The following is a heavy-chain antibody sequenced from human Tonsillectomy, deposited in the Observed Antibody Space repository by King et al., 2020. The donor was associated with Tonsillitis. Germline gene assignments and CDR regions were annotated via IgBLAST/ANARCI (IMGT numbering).Heavy chain of an antibody. CDR3: AKGNSRLAGPHAFYI. CDR1: GFTFNSYA. D-gene: IGHD6-19*01. CDR2: ISDSGTGT. J-gene: IGHJ3*02. Sequence: VQLVESGGGLVQPGGSLRLSCAASGFTFNSYAMSWVRQAPGKGLEWVSAISDSGTGTYYADSVKGRFTISRDNSKNTLYLQMSSLSAENTALYFCAKGNSRLAGPHAFYIWGQGTMVTVSS. V-gene: IGHV3-23*04.